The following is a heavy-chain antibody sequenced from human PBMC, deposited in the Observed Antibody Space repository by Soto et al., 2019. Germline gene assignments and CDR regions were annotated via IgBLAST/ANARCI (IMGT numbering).Heavy chain of an antibody. J-gene: IGHJ4*02. CDR3: ARDRCSGGSCYVDY. Sequence: SETLSLTCTVSGGSISSYYWSWIRQPPGKGLEWIGYIYYSGSTNYNPSLKSRVTISVDTSKNQFSLKLSSVTAADTAVYYCARDRCSGGSCYVDYWGQGTLVTVSS. CDR2: IYYSGST. CDR1: GGSISSYY. D-gene: IGHD2-15*01. V-gene: IGHV4-59*01.